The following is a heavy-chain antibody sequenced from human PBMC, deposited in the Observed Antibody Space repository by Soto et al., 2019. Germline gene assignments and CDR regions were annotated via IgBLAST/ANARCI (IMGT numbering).Heavy chain of an antibody. V-gene: IGHV4-31*03. CDR1: CGSPSTGGYY. CDR3: ARWPDP. J-gene: IGHJ5*02. Sequence: SLPRTVSCGSPSTGGYYWSWIRQHPGKGLEWIGYIYYSGSTYYNPSLKSRVTISVDTSKNQFSLKLSSVTAADTAVYYCARWPDPWGQGTLVTVSS. CDR2: IYYSGST.